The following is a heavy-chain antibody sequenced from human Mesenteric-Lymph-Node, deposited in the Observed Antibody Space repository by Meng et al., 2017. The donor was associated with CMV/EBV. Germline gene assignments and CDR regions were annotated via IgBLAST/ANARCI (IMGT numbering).Heavy chain of an antibody. CDR1: GGSITGHY. Sequence: GSLRLSCSVSGGSITGHYWSWIRQPPGRGLEWIGYIYFTGSTNYNPSLKSRVTISLDTSKNQFSLTLRSVTAADTALYYCARGGSSTRSWGQGTLVTVSS. D-gene: IGHD6-13*01. CDR2: IYFTGST. CDR3: ARGGSSTRS. V-gene: IGHV4-59*11. J-gene: IGHJ5*02.